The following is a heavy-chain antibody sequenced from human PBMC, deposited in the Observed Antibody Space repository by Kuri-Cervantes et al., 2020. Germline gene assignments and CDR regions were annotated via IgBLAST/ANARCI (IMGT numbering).Heavy chain of an antibody. CDR1: GFTFSSYS. CDR2: ISSSSSYI. J-gene: IGHJ4*02. D-gene: IGHD6-13*01. Sequence: GGSLRLSCAASGFTFSSYSMNWVRQAPGKGLEWVSSISSSSSYIYYADSLKGRFTISRDNAKNSLYLQMNSLRAEDTAVYYCARDDLAAAVDYWGQGTLVTVSS. CDR3: ARDDLAAAVDY. V-gene: IGHV3-21*04.